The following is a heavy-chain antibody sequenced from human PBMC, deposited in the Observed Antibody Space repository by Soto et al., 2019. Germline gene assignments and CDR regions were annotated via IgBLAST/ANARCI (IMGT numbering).Heavy chain of an antibody. CDR3: ARVISGWYLDY. CDR1: GYTFPSDY. Sequence: ASVRVACKGSGYTFPSDYMHWVRQAPGQGLEWMGIINPSGGSTSYAQKFQGRVTMTRDTSTSTVYMELSSLRSEDTAVYYCARVISGWYLDYWGQGTLVTVSS. CDR2: INPSGGST. D-gene: IGHD6-19*01. J-gene: IGHJ4*02. V-gene: IGHV1-46*01.